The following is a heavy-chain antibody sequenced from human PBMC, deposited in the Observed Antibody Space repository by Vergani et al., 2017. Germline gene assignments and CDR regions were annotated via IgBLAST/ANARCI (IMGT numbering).Heavy chain of an antibody. CDR1: GFTLSNYD. D-gene: IGHD3-3*01. J-gene: IGHJ4*02. CDR3: AKHFRGWSIDY. V-gene: IGHV3-30*02. Sequence: QVQLVESGGGVVQRGGSLRLSCATSGFTLSNYDMQWIRQGPGKGLEFVAFIQFDGSNQYYADSVKGRFTLSRDFSKNTLYLQMNSLRTDDTATYSCAKHFRGWSIDYWGQGTQVIVSS. CDR2: IQFDGSNQ.